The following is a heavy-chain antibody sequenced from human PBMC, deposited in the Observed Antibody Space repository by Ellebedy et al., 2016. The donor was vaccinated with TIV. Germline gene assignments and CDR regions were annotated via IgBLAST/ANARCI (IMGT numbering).Heavy chain of an antibody. V-gene: IGHV4-39*01. D-gene: IGHD2-15*01. Sequence: SETLSLXCTVSGGSINSDRCYWGWIRQPPGKGLEWIGSIYYSGVNYYNPSLKSRVTISVDTSRSQFSLRLSSVTAADTGVYYCARQEGDIVGSAFDIWGQGTMVTVSS. J-gene: IGHJ3*02. CDR3: ARQEGDIVGSAFDI. CDR1: GGSINSDRCY. CDR2: IYYSGVN.